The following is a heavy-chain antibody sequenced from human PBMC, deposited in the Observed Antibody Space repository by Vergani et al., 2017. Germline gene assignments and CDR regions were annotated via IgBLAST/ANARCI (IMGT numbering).Heavy chain of an antibody. Sequence: QVQLVESGGGVVQPGRSLRLSCAASGFTFSSYGMHWVRQAPGKGLEWVAVIWYDGSNKYYADSVKGRFTISRDNSKNTLYLQMNSLRAEDTAVYYCAKKKVTTLDYWGQGTLVTVSS. CDR2: IWYDGSNK. J-gene: IGHJ4*02. CDR1: GFTFSSYG. CDR3: AKKKVTTLDY. D-gene: IGHD4-17*01. V-gene: IGHV3-33*06.